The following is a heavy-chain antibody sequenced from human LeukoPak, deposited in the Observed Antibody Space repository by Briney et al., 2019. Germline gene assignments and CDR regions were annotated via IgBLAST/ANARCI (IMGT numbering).Heavy chain of an antibody. J-gene: IGHJ4*02. CDR1: GYTFTGYY. V-gene: IGHV1-2*02. CDR2: INPNSGGT. CDR3: ARAENDFWSGSNFDY. D-gene: IGHD3-3*01. Sequence: ASVKVSCKASGYTFTGYYMHWVRQAPGQGLEWMGWINPNSGGTNYAQKFQGRVTMTRDTSISTAYMELSRLRSDDTAVYYCARAENDFWSGSNFDYWGQGTLVTVSS.